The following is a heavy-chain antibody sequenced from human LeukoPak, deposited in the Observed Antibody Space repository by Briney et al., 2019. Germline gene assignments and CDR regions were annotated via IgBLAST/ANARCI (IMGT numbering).Heavy chain of an antibody. J-gene: IGHJ4*02. D-gene: IGHD3-22*01. V-gene: IGHV3-21*01. CDR3: AREGLDYYDSSGYGDY. Sequence: GGSLRLSCAASGFTFSSYSMNWVRQAPGKGLEWVSSITSSSSYIYYADSVKGRFTISRDNARNSLSLQMNSLRAEDTAVYYCAREGLDYYDSSGYGDYWGQGTLVTVSS. CDR2: ITSSSSYI. CDR1: GFTFSSYS.